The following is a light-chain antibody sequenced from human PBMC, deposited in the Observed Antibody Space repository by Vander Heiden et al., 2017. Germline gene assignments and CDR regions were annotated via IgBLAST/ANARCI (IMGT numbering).Light chain of an antibody. V-gene: IGKV1-8*01. CDR1: QGISSY. Sequence: AIRMTQSPSSFSASTGDRVTITCRASQGISSYLAWYQQKPGKAPKLLIYAASTLQSGVPSRFSGSGSGTDFTLTISCLQSEDIATYYCQQYESYPHTFGQGTKMEIK. CDR2: AAS. CDR3: QQYESYPHT. J-gene: IGKJ2*01.